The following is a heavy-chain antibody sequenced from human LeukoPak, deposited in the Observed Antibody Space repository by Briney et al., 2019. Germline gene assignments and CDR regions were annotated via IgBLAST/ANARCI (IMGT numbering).Heavy chain of an antibody. CDR3: ARAISSGWFAEYFQH. D-gene: IGHD6-19*01. J-gene: IGHJ1*01. Sequence: GASVKVSCKASGYTFTGYYMHWVRQAPGQGLEWIGWINPNSGGTNYAQKFQGRVTMTRDTSISTAYMELSRLRSDDTAVYYCARAISSGWFAEYFQHWGQGTLVTVSS. CDR2: INPNSGGT. V-gene: IGHV1-2*02. CDR1: GYTFTGYY.